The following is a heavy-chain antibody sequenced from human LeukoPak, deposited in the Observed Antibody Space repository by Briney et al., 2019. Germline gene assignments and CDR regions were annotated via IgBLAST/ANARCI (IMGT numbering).Heavy chain of an antibody. V-gene: IGHV3-11*01. CDR2: ISISGSTK. CDR1: GFTFSDYY. Sequence: GGSLRLSCAASGFTFSDYYMSWIRQAPGKGLEWVSYISISGSTKYYAESVKGRFTISRDNAKNSLYLQMNSLRAEDTAVCYCARDGTPSWLYDSGGHMYGMDVWGQGTTVTVSS. D-gene: IGHD3-22*01. CDR3: ARDGTPSWLYDSGGHMYGMDV. J-gene: IGHJ6*02.